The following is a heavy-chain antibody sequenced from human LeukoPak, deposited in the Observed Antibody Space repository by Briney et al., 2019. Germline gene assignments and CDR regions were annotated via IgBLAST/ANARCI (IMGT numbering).Heavy chain of an antibody. CDR3: ASEYGSGSYLGSFDY. D-gene: IGHD3-10*01. V-gene: IGHV4-34*01. CDR2: INHSGST. J-gene: IGHJ4*02. CDR1: GGSFSGYY. Sequence: SETLSLTCAVYGGSFSGYYWSWIRQPPGKGLEWIGEINHSGSTNYNPSLKSRVTISVDTSKNQFSLKLSSVTAADTAVYYCASEYGSGSYLGSFDYWGQGTLVTVSS.